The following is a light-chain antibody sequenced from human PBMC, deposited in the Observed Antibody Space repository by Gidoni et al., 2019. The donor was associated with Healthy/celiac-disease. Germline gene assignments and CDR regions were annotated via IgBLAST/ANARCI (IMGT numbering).Light chain of an antibody. CDR1: SSDVGGYNY. V-gene: IGLV2-14*01. CDR3: SSYTSSSSYV. J-gene: IGLJ1*01. Sequence: QSALTQPASVSWSPGQSITISCTGTSSDVGGYNYVSLYQQHPGKAPKLMIYEVSNRPSGVPNRFSGSKSGNTASLTISGLQAEDEADYYCSSYTSSSSYVFGTGTKVTVL. CDR2: EVS.